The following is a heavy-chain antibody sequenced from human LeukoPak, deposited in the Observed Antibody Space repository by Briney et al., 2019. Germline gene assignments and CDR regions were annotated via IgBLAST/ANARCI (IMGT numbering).Heavy chain of an antibody. D-gene: IGHD2-15*01. CDR3: ARTEWWSALHDYYYYGMDV. Sequence: ASVKVSCKASGYTFTSYAMHWVRQAPGQRLEWMGWINAGNGNTKYSQKFQGRVTITRDTSASTAYMELSSLRSEDTAVYYCARTEWWSALHDYYYYGMDVWGQGTTVTVSS. V-gene: IGHV1-3*01. CDR1: GYTFTSYA. CDR2: INAGNGNT. J-gene: IGHJ6*02.